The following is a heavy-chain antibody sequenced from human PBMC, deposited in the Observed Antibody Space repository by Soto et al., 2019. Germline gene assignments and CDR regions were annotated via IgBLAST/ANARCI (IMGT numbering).Heavy chain of an antibody. J-gene: IGHJ5*02. CDR1: GGAISGYY. Sequence: SETLSLTCTVSGGAISGYYWTWVRQLAGKGLEWIGRIYSSGGTKYNPSLKSRVDMSLDMSKNQFSLRLSSVTAADTAVYYCARGQRFSDSFDPWGQGTLVTVSS. CDR2: IYSSGGT. D-gene: IGHD3-3*01. CDR3: ARGQRFSDSFDP. V-gene: IGHV4-4*07.